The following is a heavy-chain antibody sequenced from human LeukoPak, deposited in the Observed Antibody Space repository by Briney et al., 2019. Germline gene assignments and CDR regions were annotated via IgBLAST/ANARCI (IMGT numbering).Heavy chain of an antibody. V-gene: IGHV4-39*01. Sequence: KSSETLSLTCTVSGGSISSSSYYWGWIRQPPGKGLEWIGSIYYSGSTYYNPSLKSRVTISVDTSKNQFSLKLSSVTAADTAVYYCARLEGSGRALAFDYWGQGTLVTVSS. J-gene: IGHJ4*02. CDR2: IYYSGST. D-gene: IGHD6-19*01. CDR3: ARLEGSGRALAFDY. CDR1: GGSISSSSYY.